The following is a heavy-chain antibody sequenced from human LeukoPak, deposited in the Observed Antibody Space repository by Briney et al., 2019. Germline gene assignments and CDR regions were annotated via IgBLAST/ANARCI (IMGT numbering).Heavy chain of an antibody. CDR1: GYTFTGYY. Sequence: ASVKVSCKASGYTFTGYYMHWVRQAPGQGLEWMGWINPNSGGTNYAQKFQGRVTMTRDTSISTAYMELSRLRSDDTAVYYCARIIRPYCSSTSCYNRNEYFQHWGQGTLVTVSS. CDR3: ARIIRPYCSSTSCYNRNEYFQH. CDR2: INPNSGGT. V-gene: IGHV1-2*02. D-gene: IGHD2-2*02. J-gene: IGHJ1*01.